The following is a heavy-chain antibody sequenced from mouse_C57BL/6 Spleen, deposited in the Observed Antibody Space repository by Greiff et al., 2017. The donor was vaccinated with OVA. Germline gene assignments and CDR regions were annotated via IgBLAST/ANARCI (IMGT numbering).Heavy chain of an antibody. CDR1: GFTFSDYG. CDR3: ARHGDFPFDY. CDR2: ISNLAYSI. J-gene: IGHJ2*01. Sequence: EVQRVESGGGLVQPGGSLKLSCAASGFTFSDYGMAWVRQAPRKGPEWVAFISNLAYSIYYADTVTGRFTISRENAKNTLYLEMSSLRSEDTAMYYCARHGDFPFDYWGQGTTLTVSS. V-gene: IGHV5-15*01. D-gene: IGHD3-3*01.